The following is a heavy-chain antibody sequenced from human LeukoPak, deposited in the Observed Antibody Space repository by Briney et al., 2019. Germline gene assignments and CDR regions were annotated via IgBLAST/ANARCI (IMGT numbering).Heavy chain of an antibody. CDR2: IYHTGSR. Sequence: SETLSLTCTVSGGSISSYYWSWIRQPPGRGLEWIGYIYHTGSRNSNPSLKSRVTMSVDTSKSQFSLKLSSVTAADTALYYCASGYDGLFDYWGQGTLVTVSS. D-gene: IGHD5-12*01. J-gene: IGHJ4*02. CDR3: ASGYDGLFDY. V-gene: IGHV4-59*08. CDR1: GGSISSYY.